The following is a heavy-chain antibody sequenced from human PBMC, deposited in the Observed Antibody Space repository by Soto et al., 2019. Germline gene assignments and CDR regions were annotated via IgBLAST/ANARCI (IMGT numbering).Heavy chain of an antibody. CDR2: IDPSDSYT. CDR3: ARPLEPWDALDI. Sequence: GASLKISCKGSGYSFTSYWISWVRQMPGKGLEWMGRIDPSDSYTNYSPSFQGHVTISADKSISTAYLQWSSLKASDTAMYYCARPLEPWDALDIWGQGTMVTVSS. J-gene: IGHJ3*02. CDR1: GYSFTSYW. V-gene: IGHV5-10-1*01.